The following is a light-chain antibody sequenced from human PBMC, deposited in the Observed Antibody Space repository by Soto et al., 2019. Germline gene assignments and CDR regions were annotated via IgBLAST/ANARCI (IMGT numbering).Light chain of an antibody. CDR1: SSDVGGYNY. CDR2: DVS. V-gene: IGLV2-11*01. Sequence: QSALTQPRAVSGSPGQSVTISCTGTSSDVGGYNYVSWYQQHPGKAPKLMIYDVSKRPSGVPDRLSGSKTGNTAYLTISGLQAEDEADYYCCSYAGSYSYVFGTGTKLTVL. J-gene: IGLJ1*01. CDR3: CSYAGSYSYV.